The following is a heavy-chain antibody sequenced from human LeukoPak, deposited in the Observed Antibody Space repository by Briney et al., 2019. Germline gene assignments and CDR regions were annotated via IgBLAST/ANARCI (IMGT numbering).Heavy chain of an antibody. CDR2: IYPGESDT. J-gene: IGHJ4*02. CDR3: AKHAETQSKAETLYYFDY. Sequence: GESLKISCKGSGYSFTSYWIGWVRQMPGKGLGWLGIIYPGESDTRYSPSFQGQVTISANKSISTAYLQWSSLKASDTAKYYCAKHAETQSKAETLYYFDYWGQGTLVTVSS. CDR1: GYSFTSYW. V-gene: IGHV5-51*01.